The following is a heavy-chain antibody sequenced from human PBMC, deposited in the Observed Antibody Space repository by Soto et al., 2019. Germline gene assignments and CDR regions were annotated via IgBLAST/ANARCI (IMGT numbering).Heavy chain of an antibody. CDR2: INHSGST. J-gene: IGHJ5*02. CDR1: GGSFSGYY. D-gene: IGHD3-10*01. CDR3: ARGGRWGSGSYYNVRWFDP. V-gene: IGHV4-34*01. Sequence: SETLSLTCAVYGGSFSGYYRSWIRQPPGKGLEWIGEINHSGSTNYNPSLKSRVTISVDTSKNQFSLKLSSVTAADTAVYYCARGGRWGSGSYYNVRWFDPWGQGTLVTVSS.